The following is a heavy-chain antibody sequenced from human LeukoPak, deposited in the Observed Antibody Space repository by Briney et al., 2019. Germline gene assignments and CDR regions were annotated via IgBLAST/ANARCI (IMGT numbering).Heavy chain of an antibody. CDR3: ARLLDYDSSGYPDTFDI. CDR1: RGSISPNY. D-gene: IGHD3-22*01. V-gene: IGHV4-59*01. Sequence: SETLSLTCTVSRGSISPNYWTWIRQPPGKGLEWIGYIYYIGSTNYNPSLKSRVTISLDTSRNQFSLRPSSVTAADTAVYYCARLLDYDSSGYPDTFDIWGQGTMVTVSS. J-gene: IGHJ3*02. CDR2: IYYIGST.